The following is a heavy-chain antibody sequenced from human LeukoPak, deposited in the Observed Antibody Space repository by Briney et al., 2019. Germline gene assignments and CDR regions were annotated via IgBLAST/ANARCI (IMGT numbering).Heavy chain of an antibody. V-gene: IGHV3-33*01. D-gene: IGHD2-2*01. CDR2: IWYDGSNK. Sequence: PGGSLRLSCAASGFTFSSYGMHWVRQAPGKGLEWVAVIWYDGSNKYYADSVKGRFTISRDNSKNTLYLQMNSLRAEDTAVYYCPRDPPGLSYFDYWGQGTLVTVSS. CDR1: GFTFSSYG. CDR3: PRDPPGLSYFDY. J-gene: IGHJ4*02.